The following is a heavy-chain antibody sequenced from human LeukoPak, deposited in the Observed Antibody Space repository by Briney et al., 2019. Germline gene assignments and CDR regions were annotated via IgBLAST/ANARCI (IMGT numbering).Heavy chain of an antibody. V-gene: IGHV4-59*08. J-gene: IGHJ6*02. CDR1: GGSISSYY. CDR2: IYYSGST. D-gene: IGHD3-3*01. Sequence: SETLSLTCTVSGGSISSYYWSWIRQPPGKGLEWIGYIYYSGSTNYNPSLKSRVTISVDTSKNQFSLKLSSVTAADTAVYYCARLFESYDFWSGYYTAGDYYYGMDVWGQGTTVTVSS. CDR3: ARLFESYDFWSGYYTAGDYYYGMDV.